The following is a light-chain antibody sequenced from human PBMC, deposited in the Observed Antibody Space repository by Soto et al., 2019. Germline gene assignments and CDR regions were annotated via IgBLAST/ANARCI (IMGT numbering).Light chain of an antibody. CDR2: AAS. V-gene: IGKV1-39*01. CDR3: QQTYKIPLT. J-gene: IGKJ4*01. Sequence: DIQMTQSPSSLSASVGDRVTITCRASQTISNYVNWYHQELGEAPKLLIHAASSLQGGVPSRFSGSGSGTDFTLTISSLQPEDFATYYCQQTYKIPLTFGGGTKVEI. CDR1: QTISNY.